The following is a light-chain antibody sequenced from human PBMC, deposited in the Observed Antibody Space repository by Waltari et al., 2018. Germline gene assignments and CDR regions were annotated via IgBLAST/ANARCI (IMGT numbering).Light chain of an antibody. CDR2: AAS. V-gene: IGKV3-15*01. CDR1: QSIGNN. J-gene: IGKJ1*01. CDR3: HQYNDRPWT. Sequence: EIVMTQSPATLSLSAGDRAALSCTASQSIGNNVALYQQRPGQAPRLLLYAASTRATGVPSRFSGSGSGTEFSLAISSLQSDDFGVYYCHQYNDRPWTFGQGTRVEF.